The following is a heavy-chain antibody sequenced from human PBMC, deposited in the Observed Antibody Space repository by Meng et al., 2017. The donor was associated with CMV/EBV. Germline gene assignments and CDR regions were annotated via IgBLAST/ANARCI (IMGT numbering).Heavy chain of an antibody. V-gene: IGHV2-5*02. J-gene: IGHJ4*02. D-gene: IGHD3-22*01. Sequence: QITVKESGSTLVKPTQTLTLTCTFSGFSLSTSGVGVGWIRQPPGQALEWLALIYWDDDKRYSPSLKSRLTITKDTSKNQVVLTMTNMDPVDTATYYCAHNAHFTSSGYRTLFDYWGQGTLVTVSS. CDR3: AHNAHFTSSGYRTLFDY. CDR2: IYWDDDK. CDR1: GFSLSTSGVG.